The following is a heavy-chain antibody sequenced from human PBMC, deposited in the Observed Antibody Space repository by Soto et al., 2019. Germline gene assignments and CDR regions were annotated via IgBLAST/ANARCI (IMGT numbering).Heavy chain of an antibody. V-gene: IGHV3-15*07. CDR2: IKSKTDGGTT. D-gene: IGHD4-17*01. CDR3: TTDPSYGDYGFDY. CDR1: GFTFSNAW. Sequence: PGGSLRLSCAASGFTFSNAWMNWVRQAPGKGLEWVGRIKSKTDGGTTDYAAPVKGRFTISRDDSKNTLYLQMNSLKTEDTAVYYCTTDPSYGDYGFDYWGQGTLVTVSS. J-gene: IGHJ4*02.